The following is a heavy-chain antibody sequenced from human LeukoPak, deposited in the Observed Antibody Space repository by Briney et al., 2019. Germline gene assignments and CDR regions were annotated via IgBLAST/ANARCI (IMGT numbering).Heavy chain of an antibody. D-gene: IGHD3-22*01. V-gene: IGHV1-2*02. CDR1: GYTFTNHP. J-gene: IGHJ4*02. CDR3: ARYRRDYYDSSGYSAFDY. Sequence: ASVKVSCKASGYTFTNHPMHWVRQAPGQGLEWMGWINPNSGDTNYVQKFQGRVTMTRDPSISTAYMELSGLRADDTAVYYCARYRRDYYDSSGYSAFDYWGQGTLVTVSS. CDR2: INPNSGDT.